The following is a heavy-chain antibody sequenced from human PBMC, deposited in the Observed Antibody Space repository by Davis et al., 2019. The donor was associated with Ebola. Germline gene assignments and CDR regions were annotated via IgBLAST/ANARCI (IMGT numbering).Heavy chain of an antibody. CDR2: ISAYNGNT. CDR3: ARGPHPKYQLLYAFDI. CDR1: GYTFTSYG. V-gene: IGHV1-18*01. J-gene: IGHJ3*02. Sequence: ASVKVSCKASGYTFTSYGISWVRQAPGQGLEWMGWISAYNGNTNYAQKLQGRVTMTTDTSASTAYMELSSLRSEDTAVYYCARGPHPKYQLLYAFDIWGQGTMVTVSS. D-gene: IGHD2-2*01.